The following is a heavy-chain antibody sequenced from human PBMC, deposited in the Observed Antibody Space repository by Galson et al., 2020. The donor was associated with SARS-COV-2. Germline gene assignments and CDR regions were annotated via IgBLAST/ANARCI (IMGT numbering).Heavy chain of an antibody. V-gene: IGHV4-34*01. Sequence: SETLSLTCGVYDGSFSDYYWNWIRQPPGKGLEWIGEINPGGSTKYSPSLKSRVTISLDMSKNQFSLKLSSVTAADTAVYYCARGRYVWGSSHFSFFDYWGQGALVTVSS. CDR3: ARGRYVWGSSHFSFFDY. J-gene: IGHJ4*02. D-gene: IGHD3-16*01. CDR1: DGSFSDYY. CDR2: INPGGST.